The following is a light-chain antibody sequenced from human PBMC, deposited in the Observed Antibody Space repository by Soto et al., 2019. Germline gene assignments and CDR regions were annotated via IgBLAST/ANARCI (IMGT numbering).Light chain of an antibody. Sequence: EIVLTQSPATLSLSPGERATLSCRASQSISSYLAWYQQKPGQAPRLLIYDASNRATGIPARFSGSGSGTDFTLTISNLEPEDFAVYYCQQRSNWPFNFGPGTKVDIK. CDR3: QQRSNWPFN. CDR1: QSISSY. J-gene: IGKJ3*01. V-gene: IGKV3-11*01. CDR2: DAS.